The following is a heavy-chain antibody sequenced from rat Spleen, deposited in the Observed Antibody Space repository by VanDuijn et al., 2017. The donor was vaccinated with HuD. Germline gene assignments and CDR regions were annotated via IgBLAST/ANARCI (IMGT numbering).Heavy chain of an antibody. CDR1: GFTFSNYY. J-gene: IGHJ2*01. CDR3: ARLRYNPFDY. Sequence: EVQLVESGGGLVQPGRSMKLSCAASGFTFSNYYMAWVRQAPTKGLEWVASISPSGGSTYYRDSVKGRFTISRDNAKTSLYLQMDSLRSEDTATYYCARLRYNPFDYWGQGVMVTVSS. V-gene: IGHV5-25*01. CDR2: ISPSGGST. D-gene: IGHD1-5*01.